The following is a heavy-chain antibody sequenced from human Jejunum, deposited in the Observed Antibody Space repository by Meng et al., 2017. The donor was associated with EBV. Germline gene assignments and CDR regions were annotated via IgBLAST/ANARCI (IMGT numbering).Heavy chain of an antibody. V-gene: IGHV4-61*01. CDR2: IYYSGNT. D-gene: IGHD3-22*01. CDR1: GGSVSTASYY. J-gene: IGHJ4*02. CDR3: ARVVDYYERSGYPDF. Sequence: QVQRQASGPGLVKPSETLSLTCTVSGGSVSTASYYWSWIRQSPGKGLEWIGYIYYSGNTNYNPSLKSRATITVDTSKNQFSLKLSSVTAADTAVYYCARVVDYYERSGYPDFWGQGTLVTVSS.